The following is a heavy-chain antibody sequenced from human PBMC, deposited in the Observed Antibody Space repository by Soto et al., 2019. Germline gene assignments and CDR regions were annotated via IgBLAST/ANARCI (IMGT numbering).Heavy chain of an antibody. D-gene: IGHD3-10*01. V-gene: IGHV1-18*01. J-gene: IGHJ4*02. Sequence: QVQLVQSGAEVKKPGASVQVSCKASGYTFTSYGISWVRQAPGQGLEWMGWISAYNGNTNYAQKLQGRVTMTTDTSTSRAYMELRSLRSDDTAVYYCARGTSTMVRGVIRGPFDYWGQGTLVTVSS. CDR3: ARGTSTMVRGVIRGPFDY. CDR1: GYTFTSYG. CDR2: ISAYNGNT.